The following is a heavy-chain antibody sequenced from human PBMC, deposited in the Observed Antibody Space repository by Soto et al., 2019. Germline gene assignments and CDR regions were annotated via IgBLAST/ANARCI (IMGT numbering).Heavy chain of an antibody. V-gene: IGHV4-39*01. Sequence: QLQLQESGPGLVKPSETLSLTCTVSGGSISSSSYYWGWIRQPPGKGLEWIGSIYYSGSTYYNPSLKSRVTISVDTSKNQFSLKLSSVTAADTAVYYCASNPGGGGSWFYYFDYWGQGTLVTVSS. CDR2: IYYSGST. CDR3: ASNPGGGGSWFYYFDY. CDR1: GGSISSSSYY. D-gene: IGHD2-15*01. J-gene: IGHJ4*02.